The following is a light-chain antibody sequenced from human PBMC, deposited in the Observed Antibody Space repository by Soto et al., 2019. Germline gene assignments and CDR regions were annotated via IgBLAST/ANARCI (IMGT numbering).Light chain of an antibody. V-gene: IGKV3-15*01. CDR3: QQYNNWPPLT. CDR1: QSVTTN. Sequence: EAVMTQSPVTLSVSPGERATLSCRASQSVTTNLAWYQQKPGQAPRLLIYSASTRAAGVPDRFSAGGSGTEFTLTISSLQSEDFAVYYCQQYNNWPPLTFGGGTKVEIK. CDR2: SAS. J-gene: IGKJ4*01.